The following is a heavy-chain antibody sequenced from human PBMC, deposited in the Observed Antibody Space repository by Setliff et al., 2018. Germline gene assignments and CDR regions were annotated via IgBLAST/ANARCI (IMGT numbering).Heavy chain of an antibody. CDR3: AKEFTVVVPAALALDV. Sequence: SLRLSCAASGFTFNNYWMNWVRQAPGKGLEWVANIKQDGSEGFYMDSMKGRFTISRDNAKNSLYLQMNSLRAEDTAVYYCAKEFTVVVPAALALDVWGKGTTVTVSS. V-gene: IGHV3-7*03. J-gene: IGHJ6*04. CDR2: IKQDGSEG. D-gene: IGHD2-2*01. CDR1: GFTFNNYW.